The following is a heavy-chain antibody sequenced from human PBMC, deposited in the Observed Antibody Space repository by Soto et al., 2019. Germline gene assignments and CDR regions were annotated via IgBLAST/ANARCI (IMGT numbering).Heavy chain of an antibody. J-gene: IGHJ5*02. Sequence: SQTLSLTCAISGDSVSSNSAAWNWTRQSPSRGLEWLGRTYYRSKWYNDYAVSVKSRITINPDTSKNQFSLQLNSVTPEDTAVYYCARDLNYAKKPLQYFNWFDPWGQGTLVTVSS. D-gene: IGHD1-7*01. CDR3: ARDLNYAKKPLQYFNWFDP. CDR1: GDSVSSNSAA. V-gene: IGHV6-1*01. CDR2: TYYRSKWYN.